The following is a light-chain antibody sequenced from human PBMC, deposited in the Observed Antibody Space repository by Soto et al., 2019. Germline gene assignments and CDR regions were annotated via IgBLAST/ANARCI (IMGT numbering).Light chain of an antibody. CDR2: GAS. CDR3: QQYNNWPPELT. J-gene: IGKJ4*01. Sequence: IVMTQSPATLSLSPGERSTLSCRASQSVGSDLAWYQQKPGQAPRFLIYGASTRATGIPARFSGSGSGTEFTLTISSLQSEDFAVYYCQQYNNWPPELTFGGGTKV. V-gene: IGKV3-15*01. CDR1: QSVGSD.